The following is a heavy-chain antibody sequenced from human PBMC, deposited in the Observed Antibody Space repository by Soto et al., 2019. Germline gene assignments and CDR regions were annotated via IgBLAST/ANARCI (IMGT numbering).Heavy chain of an antibody. J-gene: IGHJ4*02. Sequence: QVQLVQSGAEVKKPGASVKVSCKASGYTFTTYDINWVRRATGQGLEWIGWMSPKTGNTGYAQNFQGRVTMTRNPSISTAYIELSSLTSEDTAVYYCARGPPNWGFDLWGQGTLVPVSS. CDR2: MSPKTGNT. CDR1: GYTFTTYD. D-gene: IGHD7-27*01. CDR3: ARGPPNWGFDL. V-gene: IGHV1-8*01.